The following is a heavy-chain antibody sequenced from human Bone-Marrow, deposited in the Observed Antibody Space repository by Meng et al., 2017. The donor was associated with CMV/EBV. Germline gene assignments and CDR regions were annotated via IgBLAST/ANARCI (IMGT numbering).Heavy chain of an antibody. CDR2: MNPNSGNT. D-gene: IGHD3-3*01. V-gene: IGHV1-8*01. Sequence: ASVKVSCKASGYTFTSYDINWVRQATGQGLEWMGWMNPNSGNTGYAQKFQGRVTMTRNTSISTAYMELSSLRSEDTAVYYCARVPYDFWSGYYGLDWGQGKLVNVAS. J-gene: IGHJ4*02. CDR3: ARVPYDFWSGYYGLD. CDR1: GYTFTSYD.